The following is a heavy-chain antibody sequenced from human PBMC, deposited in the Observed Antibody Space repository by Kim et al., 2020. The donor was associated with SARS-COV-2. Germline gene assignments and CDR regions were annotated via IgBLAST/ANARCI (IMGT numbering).Heavy chain of an antibody. CDR3: ARGTYGDY. D-gene: IGHD4-17*01. CDR2: IKSDGSNT. J-gene: IGHJ4*02. Sequence: GGSLRLSCAASGFNFDNSWMFWVRQAPGKGLVWVSRIKSDGSNTGYADSVKGRFTVSRDNAKNTLYLQMNSLRVEDTAVYYCARGTYGDYWCQGTLVTVS. CDR1: GFNFDNSW. V-gene: IGHV3-74*01.